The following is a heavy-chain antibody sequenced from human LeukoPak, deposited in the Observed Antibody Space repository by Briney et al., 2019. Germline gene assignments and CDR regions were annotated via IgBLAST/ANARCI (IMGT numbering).Heavy chain of an antibody. CDR1: GYSFTNYW. CDR3: ARHPPDYDFWTIPLFDY. D-gene: IGHD3-3*01. J-gene: IGHJ4*02. CDR2: IYPGDSDT. Sequence: GESLKISCEGSGYSFTNYWIGWVRQMPGKGLEWMGIIYPGDSDTRYSPSFQGQVTISADKSISTAYLQWSSLKASDTAMYYCARHPPDYDFWTIPLFDYWGQGTLVTVSS. V-gene: IGHV5-51*01.